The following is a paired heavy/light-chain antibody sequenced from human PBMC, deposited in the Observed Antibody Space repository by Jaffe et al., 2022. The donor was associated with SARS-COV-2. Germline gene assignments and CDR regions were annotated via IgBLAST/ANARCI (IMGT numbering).Light chain of an antibody. Sequence: DIVMTQSPLSLPVTLGQPASISCRSSQSLVYSDGDTRLHWFQLRPGQSPRRLISEVSNRNSGVPDRFSGTGSDTDFTLKISRVEAEDVGVYYCMQSTHWPHTFGQGTKLEIK. CDR1: QSLVYSDGDTR. CDR3: MQSTHWPHT. CDR2: EVS. J-gene: IGKJ2*01. V-gene: IGKV2-30*01.
Heavy chain of an antibody. V-gene: IGHV3-7*03. Sequence: EVQLVESGGGLAQPGGSLRLSCAASGFTFSNYWMSWIRHRPGKGLEWVANLNQDGSEIYYVDSVRGRFTISRDNANNSLYLQMNSLRVEDTAVYYCASWYSGWGQGTLVTVSS. CDR2: LNQDGSEI. CDR3: ASWYSG. D-gene: IGHD6-13*01. CDR1: GFTFSNYW. J-gene: IGHJ4*02.